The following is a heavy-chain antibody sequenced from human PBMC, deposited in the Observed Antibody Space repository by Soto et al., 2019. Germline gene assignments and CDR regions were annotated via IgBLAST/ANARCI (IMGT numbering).Heavy chain of an antibody. CDR1: GGTFSSYA. Sequence: QGRLVQSGAEVKKPGSSVKVSCEASGGTFSSYAVPWVRQAPGQGLEWMGGIIPIVTTPTYAQKFQGRLTISADQSTSTSYMELCSLRLEDTGVYCCARVVYNLWRLDDNYGMEVWGQGTKVIVSS. CDR3: ARVVYNLWRLDDNYGMEV. V-gene: IGHV1-69*19. J-gene: IGHJ6*02. D-gene: IGHD1-1*01. CDR2: IIPIVTTP.